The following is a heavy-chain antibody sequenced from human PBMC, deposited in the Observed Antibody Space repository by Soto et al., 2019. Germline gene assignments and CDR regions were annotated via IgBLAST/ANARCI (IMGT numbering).Heavy chain of an antibody. D-gene: IGHD6-6*01. CDR3: ARRASSSSESYYYYGMDV. CDR2: IIPIFGTA. V-gene: IGHV1-69*12. CDR1: GGTFSSYA. Sequence: QVQLVQSGAEVKKPGSSVKVSCKASGGTFSSYAISWVRQAPGQGLEWMGGIIPIFGTANYAQKFQGRVTITADESTSPAYMELSSLRSEDTAVYYCARRASSSSESYYYYGMDVWGQGTTVTVSS. J-gene: IGHJ6*02.